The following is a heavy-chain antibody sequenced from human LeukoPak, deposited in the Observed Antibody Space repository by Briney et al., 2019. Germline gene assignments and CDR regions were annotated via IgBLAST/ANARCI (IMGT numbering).Heavy chain of an antibody. J-gene: IGHJ4*02. CDR2: TKPDGSAG. Sequence: PGGSLRLSCAASGVTFRNYWMGWVRQAPGKGLELVANTKPDGSAGYYADSVRGRFTTSRDNANNFLYLQMNSLRGADTAVYYCARDGGLHTNFDYWGQGTLVTVSS. V-gene: IGHV3-7*01. D-gene: IGHD2-15*01. CDR1: GVTFRNYW. CDR3: ARDGGLHTNFDY.